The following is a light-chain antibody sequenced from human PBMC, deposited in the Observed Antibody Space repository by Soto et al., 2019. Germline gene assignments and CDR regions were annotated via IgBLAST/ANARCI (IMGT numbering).Light chain of an antibody. V-gene: IGKV4-1*01. Sequence: DIVMTQSPDSLAVSLGERATINCKSSQSVLYSSNNKNCLAWYQQKPGQPPKLLIYWASTRESGVPDRFSGSGSGTDFTLTISSLQAEDVAVYYCQQYYNTPRAFGPGTNVDIK. CDR1: QSVLYSSNNKNC. J-gene: IGKJ3*01. CDR2: WAS. CDR3: QQYYNTPRA.